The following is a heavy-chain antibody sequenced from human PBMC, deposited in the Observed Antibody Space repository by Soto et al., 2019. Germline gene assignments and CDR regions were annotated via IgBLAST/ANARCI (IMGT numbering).Heavy chain of an antibody. CDR3: ATHGPNDWFDP. CDR1: GGSISSSSNY. Sequence: SETLSLTCTVSGGSISSSSNYWGWIRQHPGKGLEWIGSSYYSGSTYYNPSVKSRVTISVDTSKNQFSLKLSSVTAADTAVYYCATHGPNDWFDPSGQGTQVTVS. V-gene: IGHV4-39*01. D-gene: IGHD2-8*01. J-gene: IGHJ5*02. CDR2: SYYSGST.